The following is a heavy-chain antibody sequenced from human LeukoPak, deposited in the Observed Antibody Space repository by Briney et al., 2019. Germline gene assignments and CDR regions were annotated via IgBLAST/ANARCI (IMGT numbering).Heavy chain of an antibody. CDR3: AREYSSSSGPGY. J-gene: IGHJ4*02. D-gene: IGHD6-6*01. V-gene: IGHV1-69*13. Sequence: SVKVSCKASGGTFSSYAISWVRQAPGQGLEWMGGIIPIFGTANYAQRFQGRATITADESTSTAYMELSSLRSEDTAVYYCAREYSSSSGPGYWGQGTLVTVSS. CDR1: GGTFSSYA. CDR2: IIPIFGTA.